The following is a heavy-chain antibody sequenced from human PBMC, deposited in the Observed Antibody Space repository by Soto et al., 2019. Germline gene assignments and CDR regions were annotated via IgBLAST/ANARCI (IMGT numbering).Heavy chain of an antibody. V-gene: IGHV1-3*01. CDR2: INAYNGNT. CDR3: ARDGSSSWLPFDY. D-gene: IGHD6-13*01. CDR1: GYTFTSYA. Sequence: ASVKVSCKASGYTFTSYAMHWVRQAPGQRLEWMGWINAYNGNTKYAQKFQGRVTMTTDTSTSTAYMELRSLRSDDTAVYYCARDGSSSWLPFDYWGQGTLVTVSS. J-gene: IGHJ4*02.